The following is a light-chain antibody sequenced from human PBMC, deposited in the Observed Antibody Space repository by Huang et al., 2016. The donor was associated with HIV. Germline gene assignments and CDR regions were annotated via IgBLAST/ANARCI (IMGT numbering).Light chain of an antibody. V-gene: IGKV3-15*01. Sequence: EIVMTQSPATLSVSPGEKATLSCRASQSIDSDLAWYQQKSGRAPRLRIYGASTRAAGIPARFSGSGSGTEFTLTISSLQSEDFAVYYCQQYYNWPPKITFGQGTRLEI. CDR1: QSIDSD. CDR2: GAS. CDR3: QQYYNWPPKIT. J-gene: IGKJ5*01.